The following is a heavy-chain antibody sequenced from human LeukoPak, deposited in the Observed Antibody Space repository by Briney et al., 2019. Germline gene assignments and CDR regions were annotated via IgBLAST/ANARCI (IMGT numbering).Heavy chain of an antibody. J-gene: IGHJ5*02. CDR3: ARDRGNYGDYAYNWFDP. CDR1: GGSISSYY. D-gene: IGHD4-17*01. CDR2: FYTSGST. Sequence: SETLSLTCTVSGGSISSYYWNWIRQPAGKGLEWIGRFYTSGSTNYSPSLKSRVTMSVGTSKNQFSLKLSSVTAADTAVYYCARDRGNYGDYAYNWFDPWGQGTLVTVSS. V-gene: IGHV4-4*07.